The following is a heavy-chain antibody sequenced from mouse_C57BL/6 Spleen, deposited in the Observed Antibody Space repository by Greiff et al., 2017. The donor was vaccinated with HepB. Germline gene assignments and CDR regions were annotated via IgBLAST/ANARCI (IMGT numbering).Heavy chain of an antibody. J-gene: IGHJ1*03. CDR2: ISYDGSN. D-gene: IGHD2-5*01. Sequence: VQLQQSGPGLVKPSQSLSLTCSVTGYSITSGYYWNWIRQFPGNKLEWMGYISYDGSNNYNPSLKNRISITRDTSKNQFFLKLNSVTTEDTATDYCARGDYSNEGYFDVWGTGTTVTVSS. V-gene: IGHV3-6*01. CDR3: ARGDYSNEGYFDV. CDR1: GYSITSGYY.